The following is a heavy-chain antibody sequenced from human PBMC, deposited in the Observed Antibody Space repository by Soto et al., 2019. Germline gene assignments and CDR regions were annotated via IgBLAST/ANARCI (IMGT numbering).Heavy chain of an antibody. CDR2: IVVGSGNT. CDR1: GFTFTSSA. D-gene: IGHD3-3*01. Sequence: GASVKVSCKASGFTFTSSAVQWVRQARGQRLEWIGWIVVGSGNTNYAQKSQERVTITRDMSTSTAYMELSSLRSEDTAVYYCAIYYDFWSGYYRPPPYYYYGTDVWGQGTTVTVSS. V-gene: IGHV1-58*01. CDR3: AIYYDFWSGYYRPPPYYYYGTDV. J-gene: IGHJ6*02.